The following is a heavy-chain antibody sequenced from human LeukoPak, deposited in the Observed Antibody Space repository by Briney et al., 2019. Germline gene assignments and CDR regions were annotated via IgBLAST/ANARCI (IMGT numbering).Heavy chain of an antibody. CDR1: GYSFTSYW. V-gene: IGHV5-51*01. CDR2: IYPGDSET. Sequence: GESLKISCKASGYSFTSYWIGWVRQMPGKGLEWMGIIYPGDSETRYSPSFQGQVTISADKSISTAYLQWSSLRASDTAMYYCARHLRSKPFDYWGQGTLVTVSS. CDR3: ARHLRSKPFDY. J-gene: IGHJ4*02.